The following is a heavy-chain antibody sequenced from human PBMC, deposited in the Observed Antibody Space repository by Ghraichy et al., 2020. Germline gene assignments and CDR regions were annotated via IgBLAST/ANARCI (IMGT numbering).Heavy chain of an antibody. CDR3: AKGRAGHYDFWSGYYLEY. CDR2: ISWDGGST. J-gene: IGHJ4*02. CDR1: GFTFDDYT. V-gene: IGHV3-43*01. D-gene: IGHD3-3*01. Sequence: GGSLRLSCAASGFTFDDYTMHWVRQAPGKGLEWVSLISWDGGSTYYADSVKGRFTISRDNSKNSLYLQMNSLRTEDTALYYCAKGRAGHYDFWSGYYLEYWGQGTLVTVSS.